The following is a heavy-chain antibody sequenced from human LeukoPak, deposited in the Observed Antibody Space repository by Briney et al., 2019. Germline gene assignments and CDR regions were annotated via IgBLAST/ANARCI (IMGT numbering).Heavy chain of an antibody. D-gene: IGHD4-11*01. CDR1: GFSFSSFW. CDR3: ARTVTTADWYFDL. J-gene: IGHJ2*01. V-gene: IGHV3-74*01. Sequence: GGSLSLSCTASGFSFSSFWMYWVRQGPEKGLECVVSINSDGSSTVEADSVEGRFTGSRDNAKNTLYLQMTSLRADDTAMYYCARTVTTADWYFDLWGRGTLVTVSS. CDR2: INSDGSST.